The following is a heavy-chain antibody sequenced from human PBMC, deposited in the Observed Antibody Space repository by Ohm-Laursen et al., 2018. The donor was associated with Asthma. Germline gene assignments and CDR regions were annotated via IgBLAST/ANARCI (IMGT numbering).Heavy chain of an antibody. CDR2: IYYSGST. V-gene: IGHV4-31*03. CDR3: ARSPGIVGATTMDY. D-gene: IGHD1-26*01. J-gene: IGHJ4*02. Sequence: TLSLTCTVSGGPISSGGYYWSWIRQHPGKGLEWIGYIYYSGSTYYNPSLKSRVTISVDTSKNQFSLKLSSVTAADTAVYYCARSPGIVGATTMDYWGQGTRVTVSS. CDR1: GGPISSGGYY.